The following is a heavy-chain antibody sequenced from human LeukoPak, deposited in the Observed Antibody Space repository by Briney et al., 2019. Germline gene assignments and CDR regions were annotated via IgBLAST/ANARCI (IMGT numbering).Heavy chain of an antibody. CDR2: ISYDGSNK. V-gene: IGHV3-30-3*01. CDR3: ARDANYGSGSYLYYFDY. CDR1: GFTFSSYA. D-gene: IGHD3-10*01. Sequence: PGGSLRLSCAASGFTFSSYAMHWVRQAPGKGLEWVAVISYDGSNKYYADSVKGRFTISRDNSKNTLYLQMNSLRAEDTAVYYCARDANYGSGSYLYYFDYWGQGTLVTVSS. J-gene: IGHJ4*02.